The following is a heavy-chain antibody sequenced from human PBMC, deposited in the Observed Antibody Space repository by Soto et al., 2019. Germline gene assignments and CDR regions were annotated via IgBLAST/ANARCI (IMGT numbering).Heavy chain of an antibody. J-gene: IGHJ4*02. V-gene: IGHV4-4*02. CDR3: ARSAEGSLGPLDY. CDR2: IHHSGST. CDR1: GGSISSRNW. D-gene: IGHD3-16*01. Sequence: SETLSLTCAVSGGSISSRNWWMWVRQPPGKGLEWIAEIHHSGSTNYNPSLKSRVTISVDKSNNHFSLKLTSMTAADTAVYYCARSAEGSLGPLDYWGQGSLVTVSS.